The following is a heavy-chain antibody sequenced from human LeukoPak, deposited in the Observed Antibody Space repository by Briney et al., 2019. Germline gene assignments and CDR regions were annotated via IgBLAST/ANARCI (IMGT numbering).Heavy chain of an antibody. J-gene: IGHJ4*02. D-gene: IGHD3-16*01. V-gene: IGHV3-23*01. CDR1: GFSFSNYA. Sequence: GGSLRLSCAASGFSFSNYAMSWVREAPARGLEWVPSLRGNGDTFYADSVKGRFTLSRDDSRNTVFLQMNKLTVDDTARYYCAKANWVSNADAVVWGQGTVVTVSS. CDR3: AKANWVSNADAVV. CDR2: LRGNGDT.